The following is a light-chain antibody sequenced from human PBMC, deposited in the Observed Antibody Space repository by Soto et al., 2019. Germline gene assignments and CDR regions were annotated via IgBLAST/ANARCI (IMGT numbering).Light chain of an antibody. CDR1: SGDIGGYHY. Sequence: QSVLTQPPSASGSPGQSVTISCTGTSGDIGGYHYVSWYQHHPGKAPKLIIYEVRKRPSGIPARFSGSMSGSTASLTVSGLQAEDEADYFCASSADTSDFVIFGGGTKLTVL. CDR3: ASSADTSDFVI. J-gene: IGLJ2*01. CDR2: EVR. V-gene: IGLV2-8*01.